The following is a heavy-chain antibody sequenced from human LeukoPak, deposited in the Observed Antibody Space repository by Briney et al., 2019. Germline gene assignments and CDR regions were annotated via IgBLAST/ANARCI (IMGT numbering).Heavy chain of an antibody. CDR1: GFTFDDYA. D-gene: IGHD2-2*01. CDR3: AKGGYCSSTSCYFDY. V-gene: IGHV3-9*01. CDR2: ISWNSGSI. Sequence: PGRSLRLSCAASGFTFDDYAMHWVRQAPGKGLEWVSGISWNSGSIGYADSVKGRFTISRDNAKNSLYLQMNSLRAEDTALYYCAKGGYCSSTSCYFDYWGQGTLATVSS. J-gene: IGHJ4*02.